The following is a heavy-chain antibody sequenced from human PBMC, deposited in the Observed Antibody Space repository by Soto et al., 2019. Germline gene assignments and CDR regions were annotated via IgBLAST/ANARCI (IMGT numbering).Heavy chain of an antibody. D-gene: IGHD3-22*01. J-gene: IGHJ3*02. CDR2: ISYDGSNK. V-gene: IGHV3-30-3*01. CDR1: GFTFSSYA. CDR3: ARRSYYYDSSPKGAFDI. Sequence: PGGSLRLSCAASGFTFSSYAMNWVRQAPGKGLEWVAVISYDGSNKYYADSVKGRFTISRDNSKNTVYLQMSSLKTEDTAVYYCARRSYYYDSSPKGAFDIWGQATMVTVSS.